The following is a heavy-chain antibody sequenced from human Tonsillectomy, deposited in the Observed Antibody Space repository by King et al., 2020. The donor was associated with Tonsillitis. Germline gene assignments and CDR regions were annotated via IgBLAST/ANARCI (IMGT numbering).Heavy chain of an antibody. J-gene: IGHJ4*02. D-gene: IGHD6-6*01. CDR2: ISWNSGSI. Sequence: VQLVESGGGLVQPGRSLRLSCAASGFTFDDYAMHWVRQAPGKGLEWVSGISWNSGSIGYADSVKGRFTISRDNAKNSLYLEMNSLRAEDTVLYYCAKDRGKYSSSSGFDYWGQGTLVTVSS. CDR3: AKDRGKYSSSSGFDY. CDR1: GFTFDDYA. V-gene: IGHV3-9*01.